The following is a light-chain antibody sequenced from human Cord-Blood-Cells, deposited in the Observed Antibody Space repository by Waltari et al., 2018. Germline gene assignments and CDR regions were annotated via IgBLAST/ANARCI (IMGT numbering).Light chain of an antibody. Sequence: DIQMTQSPSSLSASVGDRVTITCRARQSISSYLNWYQQKPGKAPKLLIYAASSSQSGVPSRFSGSGSGTDFTLTISSLQPEDFATYYCQQSYSTPLTFGGGTKVEIK. CDR1: QSISSY. CDR3: QQSYSTPLT. V-gene: IGKV1-39*01. CDR2: AAS. J-gene: IGKJ4*01.